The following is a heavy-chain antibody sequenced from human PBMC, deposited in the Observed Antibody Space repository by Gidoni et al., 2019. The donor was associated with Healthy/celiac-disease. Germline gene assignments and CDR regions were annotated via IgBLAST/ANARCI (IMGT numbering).Heavy chain of an antibody. J-gene: IGHJ4*02. CDR1: GFTFRNAW. D-gene: IGHD1-26*01. Sequence: EVQLVESGGGLVQPGGSLRLSCAASGFTFRNAWMSWVRQAPGKGLEWVGRIKSKTDGGTTDYAAPVKGRFTISRDDSKNTLYLQMNSLKTEDTAVYYCTTTVDKWELLVEGNFDYWGQGTLVTVSS. V-gene: IGHV3-15*01. CDR2: IKSKTDGGTT. CDR3: TTTVDKWELLVEGNFDY.